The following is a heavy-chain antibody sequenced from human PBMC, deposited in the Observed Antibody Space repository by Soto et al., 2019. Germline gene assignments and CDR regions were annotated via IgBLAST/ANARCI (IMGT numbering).Heavy chain of an antibody. Sequence: QVQLVQSGAEVKKPGSSVKVSCKASGGTFSSYAISWVRQAPGQGLEWMGGIIPIFGTANYAQKFQGRVKITADESTSTAYMELSSLRSEDTAVYYCARQGNCSSTSCYSDWFDPWGQGTLVTVSS. CDR1: GGTFSSYA. V-gene: IGHV1-69*01. CDR2: IIPIFGTA. CDR3: ARQGNCSSTSCYSDWFDP. J-gene: IGHJ5*02. D-gene: IGHD2-2*01.